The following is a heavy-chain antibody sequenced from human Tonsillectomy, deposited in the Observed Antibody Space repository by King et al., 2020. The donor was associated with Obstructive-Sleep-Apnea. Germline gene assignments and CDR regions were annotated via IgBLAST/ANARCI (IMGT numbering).Heavy chain of an antibody. Sequence: QLVQSGAEVMKPGASVKVSCKASGYTFTSYAIHWVRQAPGQSLEWMGWINAGNGNTKYSQKFQGRVTITGDTTASTAYMELSSLRSEDTAMYYCARDSTYYSFWSGYSGRPYYSHNYGMDVWGLGTTVTVSS. CDR2: INAGNGNT. D-gene: IGHD3/OR15-3a*01. V-gene: IGHV1-3*01. CDR3: ARDSTYYSFWSGYSGRPYYSHNYGMDV. CDR1: GYTFTSYA. J-gene: IGHJ6*02.